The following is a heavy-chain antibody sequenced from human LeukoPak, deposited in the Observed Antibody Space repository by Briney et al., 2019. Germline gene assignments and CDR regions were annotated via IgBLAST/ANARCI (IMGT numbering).Heavy chain of an antibody. CDR3: ARERYSSGWYLH. CDR1: GFTFNNYW. J-gene: IGHJ4*02. CDR2: IKQDESEK. D-gene: IGHD6-19*01. V-gene: IGHV3-7*01. Sequence: GGSLRLSCAASGFTFNNYWMTWVRQAPGKGLEWVANIKQDESEKYYVDSVKGRFTISRDNAKNSLYLQMNSLRAEDTAVYYCARERYSSGWYLHWGQGTLVTVSS.